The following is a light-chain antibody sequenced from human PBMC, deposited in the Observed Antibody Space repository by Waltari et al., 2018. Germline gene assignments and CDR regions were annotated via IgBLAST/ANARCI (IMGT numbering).Light chain of an antibody. Sequence: QSVLTQPPSASGTPGQRVTISCSGSSSNIGSNTVNCYQQLPGTAPKLLIYSNNQRPSGVPDRFSGSKSGTSASLTISGLQSEDEADYSCAAWDDSLNAPCVFGGGTKLTVL. CDR1: SSNIGSNT. V-gene: IGLV1-44*01. J-gene: IGLJ3*02. CDR2: SNN. CDR3: AAWDDSLNAPCV.